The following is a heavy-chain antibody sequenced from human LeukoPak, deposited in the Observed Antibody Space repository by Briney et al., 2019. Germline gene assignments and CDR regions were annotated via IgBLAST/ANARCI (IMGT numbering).Heavy chain of an antibody. D-gene: IGHD3-10*02. CDR2: ISSSGSTI. CDR3: AELGITMVGGV. Sequence: GGSLRPSCAASGFTFSSYEMNWVRQAPGKGLEWVSYISSSGSTIYYADSVKGRFTISRDNAKNSLYLQMNSLRAEDTAVYYCAELGITMVGGVWGKGTTVTISS. V-gene: IGHV3-48*03. J-gene: IGHJ6*04. CDR1: GFTFSSYE.